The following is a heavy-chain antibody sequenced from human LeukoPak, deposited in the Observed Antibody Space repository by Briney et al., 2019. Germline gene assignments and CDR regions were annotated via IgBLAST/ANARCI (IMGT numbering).Heavy chain of an antibody. CDR3: ARDNIRGGKGIAAAGGYY. D-gene: IGHD6-13*01. CDR2: IIPIFDTA. CDR1: GGTFNNYT. Sequence: SVKVSCKASGGTFNNYTISWVRQAPGQGLEWMGGIIPIFDTAVYAQKFQGRVTVTADESTSTAYMDLSSLTSEDTAVYYCARDNIRGGKGIAAAGGYYWGQGTLVTVSS. V-gene: IGHV1-69*13. J-gene: IGHJ4*02.